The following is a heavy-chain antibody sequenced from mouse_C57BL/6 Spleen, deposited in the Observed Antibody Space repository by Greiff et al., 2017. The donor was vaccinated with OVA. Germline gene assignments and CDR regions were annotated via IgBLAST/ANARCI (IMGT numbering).Heavy chain of an antibody. CDR2: ISSGRSTI. D-gene: IGHD1-1*01. Sequence: VPVVESVGCLVKPVSSLPLSFASSLFPFRVSCLHWVRPPPYHLLFWVAYISSGRSTIYYADTVNGRFTISRDNAKNTLFLQMTSLRSEDTAMYYCAKDYYGSSPYAMDYWGQGTSVTVSS. J-gene: IGHJ4*01. CDR3: AKDYYGSSPYAMDY. V-gene: IGHV5-17*01. CDR1: LFPFRVSC.